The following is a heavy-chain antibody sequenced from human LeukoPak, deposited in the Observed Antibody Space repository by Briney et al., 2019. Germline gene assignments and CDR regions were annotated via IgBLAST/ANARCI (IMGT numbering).Heavy chain of an antibody. Sequence: PETLSLTCTVSGGSISSSSYYWGWIRQPPGKGLEWIGSIYYSGSTYYNPSLKSRVTISVDTSKNQFSLKLSSVTAADTAVYYCAAYCSSSSCYNKVATIDFSYWGQGTLVTVSS. V-gene: IGHV4-39*01. D-gene: IGHD2-2*02. CDR2: IYYSGST. J-gene: IGHJ4*02. CDR1: GGSISSSSYY. CDR3: AAYCSSSSCYNKVATIDFSY.